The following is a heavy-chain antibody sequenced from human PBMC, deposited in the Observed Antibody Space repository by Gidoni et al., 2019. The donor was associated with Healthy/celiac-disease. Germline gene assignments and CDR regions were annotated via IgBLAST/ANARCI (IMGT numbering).Heavy chain of an antibody. CDR3: APWGSHDILTGYSDYYGMDV. J-gene: IGHJ6*02. CDR1: GFTFSSYA. D-gene: IGHD3-9*01. V-gene: IGHV3-23*01. CDR2: ISGSGGST. Sequence: EVQLLESVGGLVQPGGSLRLSCAASGFTFSSYAMIWVRQAPGKGLEWGSAISGSGGSTYYADSVKGRFTISRDNSKNTLYLQMNSLRAEDTAVYYCAPWGSHDILTGYSDYYGMDVWGQGTTVTVSS.